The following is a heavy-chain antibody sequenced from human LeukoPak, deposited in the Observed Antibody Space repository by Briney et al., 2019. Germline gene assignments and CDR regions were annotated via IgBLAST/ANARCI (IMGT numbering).Heavy chain of an antibody. J-gene: IGHJ4*02. CDR3: AAGDAMDY. CDR1: GLTFSSSW. V-gene: IGHV3-7*01. CDR2: INPDGNKK. Sequence: GGSLRLSCAVSGLTFSSSWMDWVRQAPGKGLEWVASINPDGNKKYSADSVKGRFTISRDNAENSLYLQMNSLRAEDAALYYCAAGDAMDYWGQGTLVSVSS.